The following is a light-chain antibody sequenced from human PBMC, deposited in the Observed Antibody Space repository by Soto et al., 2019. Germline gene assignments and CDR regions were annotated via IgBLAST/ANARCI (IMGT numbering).Light chain of an antibody. CDR1: QSVSSSA. CDR3: QQYGSSQT. J-gene: IGKJ1*01. CDR2: GAS. V-gene: IGKV3-20*01. Sequence: EIVLTQSPGTLSMSPGERATLSCGASQSVSSSALAWYQQTPGQAPRLLIFGASSRATGIPDRFSGSGSGTDFTLTISRLEPEDFAVYFCQQYGSSQTFGQGTKVEIK.